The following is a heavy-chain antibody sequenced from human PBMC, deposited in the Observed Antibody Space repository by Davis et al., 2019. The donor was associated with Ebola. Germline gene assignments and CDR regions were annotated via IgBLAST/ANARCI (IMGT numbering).Heavy chain of an antibody. CDR2: INHSGST. D-gene: IGHD5-12*01. CDR3: ARGRGRWLRSASIGY. V-gene: IGHV4-39*07. CDR1: GGSISSGGYY. Sequence: SETLSLTCTVSGGSISSGGYYWSWIRQHPGKGLEWIGEINHSGSTNYNPSLKSRVTISVDTSKNQFSLKLNSVTAADTAVYYCARGRGRWLRSASIGYWGQGTLVTVSS. J-gene: IGHJ4*02.